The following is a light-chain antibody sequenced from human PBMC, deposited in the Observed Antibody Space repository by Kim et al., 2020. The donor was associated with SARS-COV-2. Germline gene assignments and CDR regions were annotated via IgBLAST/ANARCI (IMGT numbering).Light chain of an antibody. CDR3: QQYNSYPRT. Sequence: DIQMTQSPSSLSASIGDRVTITCQASQGISNCLDWFQQKPGKAPKLLIYDTSKLERGVSPRFSGSGSGTHFTLIINSLQPDDIATYYCQQYNSYPRTFGQGTRLEIK. CDR2: DTS. J-gene: IGKJ5*01. CDR1: QGISNC. V-gene: IGKV1-33*01.